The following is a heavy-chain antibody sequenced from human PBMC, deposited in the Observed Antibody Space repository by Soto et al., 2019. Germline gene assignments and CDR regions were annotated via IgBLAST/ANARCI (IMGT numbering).Heavy chain of an antibody. Sequence: ASVKVSCKASGYTFTNYAIHWVRQPPGQGLEWMGWINAGDANTQYSQRFQGRVTITRDTSASTAYMELSSLTSEDTAVYYCAKADGSGTSRNWFDPWGQGTLVTVSS. CDR2: INAGDANT. D-gene: IGHD3-10*01. CDR1: GYTFTNYA. CDR3: AKADGSGTSRNWFDP. V-gene: IGHV1-3*01. J-gene: IGHJ5*02.